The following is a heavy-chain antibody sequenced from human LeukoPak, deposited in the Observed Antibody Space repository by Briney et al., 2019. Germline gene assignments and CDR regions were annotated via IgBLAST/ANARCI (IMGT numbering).Heavy chain of an antibody. Sequence: SETLSLTCAVYGGSFSGYYWSWIRQPPGKGLEWIGYIYYSGSTNYNPSLKSRVTISVDTSKNQFSLKLSSVTAADTAVYYCARALGYCSGGSCYDWFDPWGQGTLVTVSS. V-gene: IGHV4-59*01. CDR2: IYYSGST. CDR1: GGSFSGYY. D-gene: IGHD2-15*01. CDR3: ARALGYCSGGSCYDWFDP. J-gene: IGHJ5*02.